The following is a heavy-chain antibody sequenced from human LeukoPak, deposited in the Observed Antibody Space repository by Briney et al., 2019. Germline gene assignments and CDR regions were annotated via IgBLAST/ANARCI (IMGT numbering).Heavy chain of an antibody. CDR1: GGTFSSYA. D-gene: IGHD3-22*01. Sequence: ASVKVSCKTSGGTFSSYAISWVRQAPGQGLEWMGGIIPIFDTGVYAQKFQDRVTISTDESTSTVYMELSSLRSEDTAVYYCASDLRSYYDSGGYQGALDIWGQGTMVTVSS. CDR2: IIPIFDTG. J-gene: IGHJ3*02. V-gene: IGHV1-69*05. CDR3: ASDLRSYYDSGGYQGALDI.